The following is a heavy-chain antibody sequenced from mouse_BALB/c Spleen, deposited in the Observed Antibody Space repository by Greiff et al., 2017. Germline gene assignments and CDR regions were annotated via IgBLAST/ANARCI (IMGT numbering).Heavy chain of an antibody. Sequence: EVQGVESGPGLVKPSQSLSLTCTVTGYSITSDYAWNWIRQFPGNKLEWMGYISYSGSTSYNPSLKSRISITRDTSKNQFFLQLNSVTTEDTATYYCASYYRYDEGVFDYWGQGTTLTVSS. CDR2: ISYSGST. D-gene: IGHD2-14*01. J-gene: IGHJ2*01. CDR1: GYSITSDYA. CDR3: ASYYRYDEGVFDY. V-gene: IGHV3-2*02.